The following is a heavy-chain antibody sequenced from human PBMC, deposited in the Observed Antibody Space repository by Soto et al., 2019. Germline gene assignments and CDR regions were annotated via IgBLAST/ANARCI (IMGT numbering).Heavy chain of an antibody. J-gene: IGHJ4*01. Sequence: SVKVSCKASGFTFSCSGIHWVRQARGQRLEWIGWIVVGSGNTNYAQKFQERVTITRDVSTNTAYMELTSLTSEDTAVYCCARFRKEAAHWGFDSWG. V-gene: IGHV1-58*02. CDR1: GFTFSCSG. CDR3: ARFRKEAAHWGFDS. D-gene: IGHD7-27*01. CDR2: IVVGSGNT.